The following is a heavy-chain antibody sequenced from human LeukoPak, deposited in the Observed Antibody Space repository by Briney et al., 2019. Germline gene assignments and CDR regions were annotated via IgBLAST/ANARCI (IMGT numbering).Heavy chain of an antibody. V-gene: IGHV3-7*01. D-gene: IGHD1-1*01. CDR2: IKHDGSDQ. CDR1: GFTFRSYW. J-gene: IGHJ4*02. CDR3: VKGGWVHLLDY. Sequence: PGGSLTLSCAASGFTFRSYWMTWVRQAPGKGLEWVANIKHDGSDQYYVDSVKGRFTISRDNAKSSLYLPMSSLRAEDTAVYYCVKGGWVHLLDYWGQGALVTVSS.